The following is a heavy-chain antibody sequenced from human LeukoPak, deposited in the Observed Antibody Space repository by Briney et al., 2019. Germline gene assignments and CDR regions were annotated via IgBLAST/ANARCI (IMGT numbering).Heavy chain of an antibody. CDR3: ARQYGDYVYFDY. V-gene: IGHV4-4*07. J-gene: IGHJ4*02. Sequence: SETLSLTCTVSGASISSYYWNWIRQPAGKGLEWIGRIHTSGSTNYSPSLKSRVTMSVDTSKDQFSLKLSSVTAADTAVYYCARQYGDYVYFDYWGQGTLVTVSS. D-gene: IGHD4-17*01. CDR2: IHTSGST. CDR1: GASISSYY.